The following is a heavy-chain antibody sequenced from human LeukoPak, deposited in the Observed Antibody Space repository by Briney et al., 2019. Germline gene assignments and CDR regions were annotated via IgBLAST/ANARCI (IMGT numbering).Heavy chain of an antibody. V-gene: IGHV3-30*04. CDR2: ISYDGSNK. CDR3: ARAFGYSYGCFDY. CDR1: GFTFSSYA. D-gene: IGHD5-18*01. Sequence: PGRSLRLSCAASGFTFSSYAMHWVRQAPGKGLEWVAVISYDGSNKYYADSVKGRFTISRDSSKNTLYLQMNSLRAEDTAVYYCARAFGYSYGCFDYWGQGTLVTVSS. J-gene: IGHJ4*02.